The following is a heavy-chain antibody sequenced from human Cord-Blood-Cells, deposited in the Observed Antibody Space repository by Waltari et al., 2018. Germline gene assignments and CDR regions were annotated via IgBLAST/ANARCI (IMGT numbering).Heavy chain of an antibody. CDR2: INHSGSN. V-gene: IGHV4-34*01. J-gene: IGHJ4*02. D-gene: IGHD3-16*02. CDR3: ARGSYDYVWGSYRYTRRYFDY. CDR1: GGSFSGYY. Sequence: QVQLQQLRAGLLKPSETLSLTCAVYGGSFSGYYWSWNRQPPGKGLEWIGEINHSGSNNYNPSLKSRVTISVDTSKNQFSLKLSSVTAADTAVYYCARGSYDYVWGSYRYTRRYFDYWGQGTLVTVSS.